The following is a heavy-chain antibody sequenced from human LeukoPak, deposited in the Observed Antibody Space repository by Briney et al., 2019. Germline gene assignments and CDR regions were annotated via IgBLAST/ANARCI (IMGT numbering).Heavy chain of an antibody. J-gene: IGHJ4*02. Sequence: GRSLRLSCAASGFTFSSYGMHWVRQAPGKGLEWVAVISYDGSNKYYADSVKGRFTISRDNSKNTLYLQMNSLRAEDTAVYYCAKEHYYDSSGYCPSFDYWGQGTLVTVSS. V-gene: IGHV3-30*18. CDR3: AKEHYYDSSGYCPSFDY. CDR1: GFTFSSYG. D-gene: IGHD3-22*01. CDR2: ISYDGSNK.